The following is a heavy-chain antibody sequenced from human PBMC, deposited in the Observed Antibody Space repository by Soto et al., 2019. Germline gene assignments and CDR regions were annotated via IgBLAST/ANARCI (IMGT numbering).Heavy chain of an antibody. CDR3: AREHHTVRGVTLYYYYYGMDV. J-gene: IGHJ6*02. CDR2: IDYSGRS. CDR1: GGSVSSSSFY. D-gene: IGHD3-10*01. V-gene: IGHV4-61*01. Sequence: SETLSLTCTVSGGSVSSSSFYWSWIRQPPGKGLEWIGYIDYSGRSKYNPSLKSRVTMSVDTSKNQFSLKLSSVTAADTAVYYCAREHHTVRGVTLYYYYYGMDVWGQGTTVTVSS.